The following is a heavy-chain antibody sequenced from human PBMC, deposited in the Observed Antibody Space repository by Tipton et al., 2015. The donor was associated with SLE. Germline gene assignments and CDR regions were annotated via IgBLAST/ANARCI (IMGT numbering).Heavy chain of an antibody. CDR1: GYSISSGYY. CDR3: ARDGIVVVPAANWFDP. Sequence: TLSLTCAVSGYSISSGYYWGWIRQPPGKGLEWIGSIYQSGRTYYNPSLKSRVTTSVDTSKNQFSLKLRSVTAADTAVYYCARDGIVVVPAANWFDPWGQGTLVTVSS. D-gene: IGHD2-2*01. J-gene: IGHJ5*02. CDR2: IYQSGRT. V-gene: IGHV4-38-2*02.